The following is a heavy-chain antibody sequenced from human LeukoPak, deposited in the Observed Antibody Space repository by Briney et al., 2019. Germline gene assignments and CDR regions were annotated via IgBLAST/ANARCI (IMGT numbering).Heavy chain of an antibody. CDR2: IFPIDSET. V-gene: IGHV5-51*01. Sequence: PGESLKISCKASGYSFSSDWIAWVRQMPGKGLEWMGIIFPIDSETTYSPSFQGRVTISADKSISTAYLQWSSLKASDTAMYYCTRGCSGGSCSRDAMDVWGQGTMVTVSS. CDR3: TRGCSGGSCSRDAMDV. J-gene: IGHJ6*02. D-gene: IGHD2-15*01. CDR1: GYSFSSDW.